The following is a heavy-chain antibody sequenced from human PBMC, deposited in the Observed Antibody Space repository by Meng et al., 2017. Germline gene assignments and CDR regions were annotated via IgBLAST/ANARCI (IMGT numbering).Heavy chain of an antibody. V-gene: IGHV1-69*13. CDR1: GGTFSSYA. D-gene: IGHD2-2*01. CDR2: IIPIFGTA. Sequence: SVKVSCKASGGTFSSYAISWVRQAPGQGLEWMGGIIPIFGTANYAQKFRGRVTITADESTSTAYMELSSLRSEDTAVYYCASDTYCSSTSCYGWGGYYYYGMDVWGQGTTVTVSS. J-gene: IGHJ6*02. CDR3: ASDTYCSSTSCYGWGGYYYYGMDV.